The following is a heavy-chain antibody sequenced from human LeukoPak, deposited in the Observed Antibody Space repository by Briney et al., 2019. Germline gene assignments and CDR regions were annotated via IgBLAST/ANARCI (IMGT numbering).Heavy chain of an antibody. V-gene: IGHV4-38-2*02. CDR2: IYRTGST. Sequence: SETLSLTCAVSDYSISSGYYWGWIRQPPGKGLEWIGTIYRTGSTFYNPSLKSRVTMSVDTSRNQFSLKLSSVTAADTAVYYCAREEVATTTTQEADYYYYYYMDVWGKGTTVTVSS. CDR3: AREEVATTTTQEADYYYYYYMDV. J-gene: IGHJ6*03. CDR1: DYSISSGYY. D-gene: IGHD1-26*01.